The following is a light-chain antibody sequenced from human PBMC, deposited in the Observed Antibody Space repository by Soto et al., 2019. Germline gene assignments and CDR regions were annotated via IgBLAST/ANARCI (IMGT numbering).Light chain of an antibody. CDR2: GAS. Sequence: EIVLTQSPGTLSLSPGERVTLSCRASQSVFRRNLAWYQQRPGQAPRLLIYGASSRATGIPDRFSGSGSGTDFTLTISRLEPEDFAVYYCQQYGSSRYTFGQGTKLEIK. CDR1: QSVFRRN. CDR3: QQYGSSRYT. J-gene: IGKJ2*01. V-gene: IGKV3-20*01.